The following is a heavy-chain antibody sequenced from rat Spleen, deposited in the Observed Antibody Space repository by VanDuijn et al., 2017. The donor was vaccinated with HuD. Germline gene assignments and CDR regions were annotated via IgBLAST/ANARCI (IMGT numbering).Heavy chain of an antibody. V-gene: IGHV5-29*01. D-gene: IGHD1-2*01. CDR1: GFTFSDYY. CDR3: ARPDYSRFDY. Sequence: EVQLVESDGGLVQPGRSLKLSCAASGFTFSDYYMAWVRQAPTKGLEWVATINYDGSRIYYRDSVKGRFTISRDNAKSTLYLQMDSLRSEDTATYYCARPDYSRFDYWGQGVMVTVSS. CDR2: INYDGSRI. J-gene: IGHJ2*01.